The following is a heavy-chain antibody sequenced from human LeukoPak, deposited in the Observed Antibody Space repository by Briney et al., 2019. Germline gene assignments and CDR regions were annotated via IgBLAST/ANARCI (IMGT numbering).Heavy chain of an antibody. Sequence: GSVKVSCKASGYTFTGYYMHWVRQAPGQGLEWMGWINPNSGGTDYAQKFQGRVTMTRDTSINTAYMDLIRLRSDDTAVYYCARGREDIDGMDVWGHGTTVTVSS. J-gene: IGHJ6*02. V-gene: IGHV1-2*02. CDR3: ARGREDIDGMDV. D-gene: IGHD5-12*01. CDR1: GYTFTGYY. CDR2: INPNSGGT.